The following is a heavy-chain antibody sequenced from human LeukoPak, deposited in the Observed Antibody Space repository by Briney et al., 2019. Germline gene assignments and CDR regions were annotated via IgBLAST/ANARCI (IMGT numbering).Heavy chain of an antibody. CDR1: GGSISSSSYY. D-gene: IGHD6-19*01. CDR3: ARTKRGQWLVNRNDAFDI. Sequence: SETLSLACTVSGGSISSSSYYWGWIRQPPGKGLEWIGSIYYSGSTYYNPSLKSRVTISVDTSKNQFSLKLSSVTAADTAVYYCARTKRGQWLVNRNDAFDIWGQGTMVTVSS. J-gene: IGHJ3*02. CDR2: IYYSGST. V-gene: IGHV4-39*07.